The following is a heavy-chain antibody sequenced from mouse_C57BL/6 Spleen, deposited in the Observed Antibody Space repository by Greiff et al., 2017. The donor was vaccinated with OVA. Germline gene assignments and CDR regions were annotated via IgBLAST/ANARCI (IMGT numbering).Heavy chain of an antibody. Sequence: EVQVVESGPGLVKPSQSLSLTCSVTGYSITSGYYWNWIRQFPGNKLEWMGYISYDGSNNYNQSLKNRISITRDTSKNQFFLKLNSVTTEDTATYYCARAGGLRPYAMDYWGQGTSVTVSS. D-gene: IGHD2-4*01. CDR1: GYSITSGYY. CDR3: ARAGGLRPYAMDY. J-gene: IGHJ4*01. V-gene: IGHV3-6*01. CDR2: ISYDGSN.